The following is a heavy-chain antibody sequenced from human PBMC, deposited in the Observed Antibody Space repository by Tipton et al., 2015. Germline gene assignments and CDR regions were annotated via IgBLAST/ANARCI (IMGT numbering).Heavy chain of an antibody. D-gene: IGHD3/OR15-3a*01. Sequence: SLRLSCAASGFRFTDFSMNWVRQSPGKGLQWISFIDRYSTAFYYADSVKGRFTISRDNGADTLSLQMNSLREEDTAVYYCATHRGGRMVFRLVLGTLHDGSAMDIWGQGTTVTVSS. J-gene: IGHJ6*02. CDR1: GFRFTDFS. CDR3: ATHRGGRMVFRLVLGTLHDGSAMDI. CDR2: IDRYSTAF. V-gene: IGHV3-48*02.